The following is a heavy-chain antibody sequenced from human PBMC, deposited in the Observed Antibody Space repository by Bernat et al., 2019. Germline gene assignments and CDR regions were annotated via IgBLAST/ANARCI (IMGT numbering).Heavy chain of an antibody. CDR2: INHSGST. D-gene: IGHD3-10*01. CDR1: GGSFSGYY. Sequence: QVQLQQWGAGLLKPSETLSLTCAVYGGSFSGYYWSWIRQPPGKGREWIGEINHSGSTNYNPSLKSRVTISVDTSKNQFSLKLSSVTAADTAVYYCARAKGLLWFRELLPNYFDYWGQGTLVTVSS. CDR3: ARAKGLLWFRELLPNYFDY. J-gene: IGHJ4*02. V-gene: IGHV4-34*01.